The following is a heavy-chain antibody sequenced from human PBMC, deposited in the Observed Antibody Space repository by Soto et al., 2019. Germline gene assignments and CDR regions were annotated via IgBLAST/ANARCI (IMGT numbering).Heavy chain of an antibody. CDR2: IYYSGST. V-gene: IGHV4-31*03. CDR1: GGSISSGGYY. D-gene: IGHD2-15*01. J-gene: IGHJ4*02. CDR3: ATYCSGGSCYLDY. Sequence: SETLSLTCTVSGGSISSGGYYWSWIRQHPGKGLEWVGYIYYSGSTYYNPSLKSRVTISVDTSKNQFSLKLSSVTAADTAVYYCATYCSGGSCYLDYWGQGTLVTVSS.